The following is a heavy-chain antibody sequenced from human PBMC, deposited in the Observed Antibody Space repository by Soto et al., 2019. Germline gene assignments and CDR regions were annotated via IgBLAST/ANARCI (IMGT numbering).Heavy chain of an antibody. CDR1: ASSVSSGSYY. Sequence: SATLALTCTVSASSVSSGSYYWSWIRPPPGKGLVWIVYIYYSGSTNYNPSLKSRVTISVDTSKNQFSLKLSSVTAADTAVYYCARSPHRITMVRGVIGTGYYFDYWGQGTLVTVSS. CDR2: IYYSGST. D-gene: IGHD3-10*01. J-gene: IGHJ4*02. CDR3: ARSPHRITMVRGVIGTGYYFDY. V-gene: IGHV4-61*01.